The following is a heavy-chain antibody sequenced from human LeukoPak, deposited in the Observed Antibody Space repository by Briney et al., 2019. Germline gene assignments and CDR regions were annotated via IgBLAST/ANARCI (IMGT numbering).Heavy chain of an antibody. CDR2: ISYDGSDE. D-gene: IGHD3-3*01. J-gene: IGHJ4*02. CDR3: ARDFTPEWFDIH. Sequence: GGSLRLSCVASGLAFSSYSMHWVRQAPGKGLEWVGVISYDGSDEYYTDSVKGRFTISRDNSKNTVYLQMNSLRADGTAVYYCARDFTPEWFDIHWGQGTLVTVS. CDR1: GLAFSSYS. V-gene: IGHV3-30*04.